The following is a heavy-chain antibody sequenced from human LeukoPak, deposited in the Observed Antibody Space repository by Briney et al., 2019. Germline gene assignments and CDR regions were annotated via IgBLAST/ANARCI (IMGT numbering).Heavy chain of an antibody. CDR1: GFTFSSYW. D-gene: IGHD3-22*01. CDR2: ISSSSTYI. V-gene: IGHV3-21*01. Sequence: PGGSLRLSCAASGFTFSSYWMTWVRQAPGKGLEWVSSISSSSTYIYYADSVKGRFTISRDNAKNSLDLQMNSLRAEDTAVYYCARVGYYDSSDYYHEDGFDIWGQGTMVTVSS. J-gene: IGHJ3*02. CDR3: ARVGYYDSSDYYHEDGFDI.